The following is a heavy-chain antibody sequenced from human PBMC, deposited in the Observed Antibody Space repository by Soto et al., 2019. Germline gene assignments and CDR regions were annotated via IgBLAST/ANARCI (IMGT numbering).Heavy chain of an antibody. Sequence: ASVKVSCKVSGYTLTELSMHWVRQAPGKGLEWMGGFDPEDGETIYAQKFQGRVTMTEDTSTDTAYMELSSLRSEDTAVHYCATNPISITGSVYYYYCMDVWGKGTTVTVS. D-gene: IGHD3-3*02. J-gene: IGHJ6*03. CDR2: FDPEDGET. CDR3: ATNPISITGSVYYYYCMDV. V-gene: IGHV1-24*01. CDR1: GYTLTELS.